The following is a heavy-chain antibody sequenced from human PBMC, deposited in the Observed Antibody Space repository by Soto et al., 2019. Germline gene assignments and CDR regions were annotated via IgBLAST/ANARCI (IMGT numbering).Heavy chain of an antibody. CDR3: ARGEHSITIFGVVPNDAFDI. CDR2: MNPNSGNT. V-gene: IGHV1-8*01. Sequence: ASVKVSCKASGYTFTSYDINWVRQATGQGLEWMGWMNPNSGNTGYAQKFQGRVTMTRNTSISTAYMELSSLRSEDTAVYYCARGEHSITIFGVVPNDAFDIWGQGTMVTVSS. D-gene: IGHD3-3*01. J-gene: IGHJ3*02. CDR1: GYTFTSYD.